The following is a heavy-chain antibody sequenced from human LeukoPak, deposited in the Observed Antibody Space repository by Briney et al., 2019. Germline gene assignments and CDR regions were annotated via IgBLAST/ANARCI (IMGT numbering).Heavy chain of an antibody. CDR2: ISGNGGGA. J-gene: IGHJ4*02. CDR3: AKGTKVIVVDNYFDY. Sequence: GGSLRLSCAASGFTFSSYAMSWVRRAPGKGLEWVSAISGNGGGAYYADSVKGRFTVSRDNSKNTLYLQMNSPRAEDTAVYYCAKGTKVIVVDNYFDYWGQGTLVTVSS. V-gene: IGHV3-23*01. D-gene: IGHD3-22*01. CDR1: GFTFSSYA.